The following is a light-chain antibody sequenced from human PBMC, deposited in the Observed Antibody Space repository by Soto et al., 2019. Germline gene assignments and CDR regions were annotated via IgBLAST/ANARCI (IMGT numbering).Light chain of an antibody. J-gene: IGKJ1*01. CDR1: QTISSF. CDR3: QQYGGSPRT. V-gene: IGKV3-20*01. Sequence: EIVLTQAPGSLSWSPGEGATLSCRASQTISSFLAWYQQKRGQAPRLLIHGASNRATGIPDRFSGSGSGTDFTLTITRLEPEDFAVYYCQQYGGSPRTFGQGTKVDIK. CDR2: GAS.